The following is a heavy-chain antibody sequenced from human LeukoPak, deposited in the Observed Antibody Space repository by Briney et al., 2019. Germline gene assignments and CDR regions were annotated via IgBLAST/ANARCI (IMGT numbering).Heavy chain of an antibody. D-gene: IGHD3-22*01. J-gene: IGHJ4*02. CDR1: GYSFTSYW. CDR3: ARLRDYYDSSSYSRVFDY. CDR2: IYPGDSDT. V-gene: IGHV5-51*01. Sequence: GESLKISCKGSGYSFTSYWIGWVRQMPGKGLEWMGIIYPGDSDTRYSPSFQGQVTISADKSISTAYLQWSSLKASDTAMYYCARLRDYYDSSSYSRVFDYWGQGTLVTVSS.